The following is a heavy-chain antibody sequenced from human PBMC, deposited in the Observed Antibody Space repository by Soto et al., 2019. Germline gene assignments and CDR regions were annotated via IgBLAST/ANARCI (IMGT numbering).Heavy chain of an antibody. CDR2: VNHSGSP. CDR1: GSLPVGSLSTYF. V-gene: IGHV4-34*01. Sequence: QVHLQKSGPGLLKPSETLSLTCGVSGSLPVGSLSTYFWTWIRQTPGKGLEWIGEVNHSGSPNYSPSMKRRVTMTFDTSKNQFSLTLTSVTAEDTAVYDCARARFWQWSQDCYGVDVWGQGTTVAVSS. J-gene: IGHJ6*02. D-gene: IGHD3-3*01. CDR3: ARARFWQWSQDCYGVDV.